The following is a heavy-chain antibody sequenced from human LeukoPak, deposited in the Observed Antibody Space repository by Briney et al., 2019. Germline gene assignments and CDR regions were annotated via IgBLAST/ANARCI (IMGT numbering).Heavy chain of an antibody. CDR3: ARGPPPGATAIGVVAS. CDR1: GESLSGFY. CDR2: INHGGST. Sequence: PSETLSLTCAVYGESLSGFYWSWIRQAPGKGLEWIGEINHGGSTNYKPSVKSRVVISIDTSNNKFSLKLNSLTAADTAVYYCARGPPPGATAIGVVASWGQGTLVTVSS. D-gene: IGHD3-16*01. V-gene: IGHV4-34*01. J-gene: IGHJ5*02.